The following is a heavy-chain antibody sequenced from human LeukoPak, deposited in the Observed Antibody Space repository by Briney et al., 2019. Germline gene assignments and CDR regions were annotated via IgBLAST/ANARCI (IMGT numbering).Heavy chain of an antibody. CDR2: ISGGGGNT. CDR3: AKSPYVDDHGGPSA. Sequence: GGSLRLSCAGSGFTFSTYAMSWVRQAPGKGPEWVSAISGGGGNTYYAGSVKGRFTISRDDSKNTLFLQMNSLRAEDTAVYYCAKSPYVDDHGGPSAWGQGTLVIVSS. V-gene: IGHV3-23*01. J-gene: IGHJ5*02. CDR1: GFTFSTYA. D-gene: IGHD4-23*01.